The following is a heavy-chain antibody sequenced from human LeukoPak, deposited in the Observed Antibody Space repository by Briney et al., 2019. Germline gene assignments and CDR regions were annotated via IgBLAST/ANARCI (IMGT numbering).Heavy chain of an antibody. J-gene: IGHJ4*01. CDR1: GFTFSNAW. D-gene: IGHD6-19*01. Sequence: GGSLRLSCAASGFTFSNAWMSWVRQAPGKGLEWVGRIKSKTDGGTTDYAAPVKCRFTISRDDSKNTLYLQMNSLKTEDTAVYYCTTVWYRSGWRIDYWGHGTLLTVPS. CDR2: IKSKTDGGTT. V-gene: IGHV3-15*01. CDR3: TTVWYRSGWRIDY.